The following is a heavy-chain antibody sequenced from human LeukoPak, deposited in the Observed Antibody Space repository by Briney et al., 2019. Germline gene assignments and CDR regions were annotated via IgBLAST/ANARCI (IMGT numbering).Heavy chain of an antibody. CDR1: GFTVSSNY. D-gene: IGHD3-9*01. CDR2: IYSGGST. Sequence: GGSLRLSCAASGFTVSSNYMSWVRQAPGKGLEWVSVIYSGGSTYYADSVKGRFTISRDNSKNTLYLQMSSLRAEDTAVYYCAREGPGARYFDPPGDFWGQGTLVTVSS. CDR3: AREGPGARYFDPPGDF. J-gene: IGHJ4*02. V-gene: IGHV3-53*01.